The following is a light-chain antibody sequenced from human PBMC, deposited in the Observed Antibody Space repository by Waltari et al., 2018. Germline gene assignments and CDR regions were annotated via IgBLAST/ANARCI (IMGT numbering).Light chain of an antibody. CDR2: DAS. CDR1: QSVRSS. J-gene: IGKJ3*01. CDR3: QHRGHWPPDAT. Sequence: EIVLTQSPATLSLSPGERATLSCRASQSVRSSLAWYQQKPGQSPRLLIHDASNRATAIPARFSGSGSGTDFTLTISSLEPEDFAVYYCQHRGHWPPDATFGPGTKVDIK. V-gene: IGKV3-11*01.